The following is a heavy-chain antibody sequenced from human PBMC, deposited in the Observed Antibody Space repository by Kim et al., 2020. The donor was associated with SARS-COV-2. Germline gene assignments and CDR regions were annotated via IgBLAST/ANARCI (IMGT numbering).Heavy chain of an antibody. V-gene: IGHV3-7*03. CDR1: GFTFSSYW. J-gene: IGHJ6*04. CDR3: ARDSGKSYYEFCRGYYPGGYYYYGMDV. Sequence: GGSLRLSCAASGFTFSSYWMSWVRQAPGKGLEWVANIKQDGSETYYVDSVKGRFTISRDNAKNSLYLQMNSLRAEDTAVYYCARDSGKSYYEFCRGYYPGGYYYYGMDVWRKGTTVTVSS. D-gene: IGHD3-3*01. CDR2: IKQDGSET.